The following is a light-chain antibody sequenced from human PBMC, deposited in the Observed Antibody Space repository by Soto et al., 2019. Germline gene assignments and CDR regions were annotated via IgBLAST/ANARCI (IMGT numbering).Light chain of an antibody. V-gene: IGLV1-44*01. CDR1: SSNLGDNT. Sequence: QSVLTQPPSASGTPGQRVTISCSTSSSNLGDNTVNWYQHVPGTAPKLLIYSYDQRPSGVPDRFSGSRSGTSASLAISGLQSEDEADYYCAAWDATLDGYVFGTGTNHRP. CDR3: AAWDATLDGYV. J-gene: IGLJ1*01. CDR2: SYD.